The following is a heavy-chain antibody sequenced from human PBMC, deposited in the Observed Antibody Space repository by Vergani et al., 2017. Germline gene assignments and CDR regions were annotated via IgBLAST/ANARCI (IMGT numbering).Heavy chain of an antibody. J-gene: IGHJ4*02. Sequence: QVQLVESGGGVVQPGRSLRLSCAASGFTFSSYAMHWVRQAPGKGLEWVAVISYDGSKKYYADSVKGRFTISRDNSKNTLYLQMNSLRAEDTAVYYCARSGYYDFWSADYWGQGSLVTVSS. CDR2: ISYDGSKK. V-gene: IGHV3-30-3*01. D-gene: IGHD3-3*01. CDR1: GFTFSSYA. CDR3: ARSGYYDFWSADY.